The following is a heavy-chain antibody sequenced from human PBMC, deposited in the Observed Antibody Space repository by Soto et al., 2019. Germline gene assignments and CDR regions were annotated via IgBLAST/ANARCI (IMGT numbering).Heavy chain of an antibody. V-gene: IGHV4-39*01. CDR3: ATFYGDYVSY. CDR1: GGSISSGNYY. D-gene: IGHD4-17*01. CDR2: ISYSGST. J-gene: IGHJ4*02. Sequence: SETLSLTCTVSGGSISSGNYYWSWIRQPPGKGLEWIGFISYSGSTYYSPSLKSRVTISVDTSKNQFSLKLSSVTAADTAVYYCATFYGDYVSYWGQGTLVTVSS.